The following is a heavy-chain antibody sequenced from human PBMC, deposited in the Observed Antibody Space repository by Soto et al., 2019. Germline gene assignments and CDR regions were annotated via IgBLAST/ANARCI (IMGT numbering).Heavy chain of an antibody. CDR3: ARVRASGSFDY. Sequence: QVQLVQSGSESMQPGASVKVSCEGSGYTFTRHSINWVRQAPGQGLEWMGWINPNTGNPTYAQGFTGRFVFSVDTSVSTAYLQISSLKADDSAVYYCARVRASGSFDYGGQGTLVTVSS. V-gene: IGHV7-4-1*01. CDR2: INPNTGNP. D-gene: IGHD1-26*01. J-gene: IGHJ4*02. CDR1: GYTFTRHS.